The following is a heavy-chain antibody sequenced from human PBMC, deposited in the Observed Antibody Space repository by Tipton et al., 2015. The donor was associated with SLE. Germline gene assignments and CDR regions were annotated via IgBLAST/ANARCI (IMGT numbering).Heavy chain of an antibody. V-gene: IGHV4-31*11. D-gene: IGHD3-22*01. J-gene: IGHJ4*02. CDR1: GNSISNGYY. CDR3: ARLYAYDSTASYYLDY. CDR2: IYNNGYI. Sequence: TLSLTCAVSGNSISNGYYWNWIRHLPGRGLEWIGYIYNNGYIYYNPSLQSRVTISLDASKNQFSLKMTSVTAADTAVYFCARLYAYDSTASYYLDYWGQGSRVIVSS.